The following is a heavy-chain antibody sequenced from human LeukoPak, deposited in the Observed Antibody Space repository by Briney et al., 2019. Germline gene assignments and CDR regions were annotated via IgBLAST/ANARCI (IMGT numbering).Heavy chain of an antibody. V-gene: IGHV4-61*01. CDR1: GGSVSSGSYY. Sequence: PSETLSLTCTVSGGSVSSGSYYWSWIRQPPGKGLEWIGYIYYSGSTNYYPSLKSRVTISVDTSKNQFSLKLSSVTAADTAVYYCARARRPYWFDPWGQGTLVTVSS. CDR3: ARARRPYWFDP. J-gene: IGHJ5*02. CDR2: IYYSGST. D-gene: IGHD1-14*01.